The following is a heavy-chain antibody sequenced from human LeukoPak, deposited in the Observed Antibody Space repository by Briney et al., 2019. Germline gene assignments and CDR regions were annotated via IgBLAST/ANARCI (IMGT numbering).Heavy chain of an antibody. CDR2: IRYDGSNK. D-gene: IGHD3-22*01. CDR3: ARDPSLYDSSGPPPFDY. J-gene: IGHJ4*02. CDR1: GFTFSSYG. Sequence: PGGSLRLSCAASGFTFSSYGMHWVRQAPGKGLEWEAFIRYDGSNKYYADSVKGRFTISRDNSKNTLYLQMNSLRAEDTAVYYCARDPSLYDSSGPPPFDYWGQGTLVTVSS. V-gene: IGHV3-30*02.